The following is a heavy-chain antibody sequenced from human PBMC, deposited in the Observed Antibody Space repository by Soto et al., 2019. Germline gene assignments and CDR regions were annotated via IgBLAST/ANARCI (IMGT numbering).Heavy chain of an antibody. CDR1: GFTFSSYG. V-gene: IGHV3-30*18. CDR2: ISYDGSNK. J-gene: IGHJ4*02. Sequence: QVQLVESGGGVVQPGRSLRLSCAASGFTFSSYGMHWVRQAPGKGLEWVAVISYDGSNKYYGDSVKGRFTISRDNAKNTLYLQMNGLRAEATAVYYCEKDTFPFLEWLRGVAFFDFWGQGTLVTVSS. CDR3: EKDTFPFLEWLRGVAFFDF. D-gene: IGHD3-3*02.